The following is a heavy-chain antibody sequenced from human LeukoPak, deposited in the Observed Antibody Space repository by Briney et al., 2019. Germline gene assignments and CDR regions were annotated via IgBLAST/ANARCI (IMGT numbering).Heavy chain of an antibody. CDR3: ARHGGGWSFDY. CDR2: VSYSGST. J-gene: IGHJ4*02. D-gene: IGHD6-19*01. CDR1: GGSISGYY. V-gene: IGHV4-59*08. Sequence: SETLSLTCTVSGGSISGYYWSWIRQPPGKGLEWIGYVSYSGSTNYNPSLKSRVSISVDTSKNQFSLNLISLTAADTAVCYCARHGGGWSFDYWGQGTLITVSS.